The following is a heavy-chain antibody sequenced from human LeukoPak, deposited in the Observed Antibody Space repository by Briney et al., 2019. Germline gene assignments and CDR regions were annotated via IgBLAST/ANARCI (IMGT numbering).Heavy chain of an antibody. CDR1: GFTFSNYG. CDR3: ARVQRGQTYGMDV. J-gene: IGHJ6*02. V-gene: IGHV3-33*08. CDR2: IWDDGSNK. Sequence: GGSLRLSCAASGFTFSNYGMHWVRQAPGKGLDWVAFIWDDGSNKYYTDSLKGRFTISRDNSKNTLFLEMNNVRAEDTAVYYCARVQRGQTYGMDVWGQGTTVTVSS. D-gene: IGHD3-10*01.